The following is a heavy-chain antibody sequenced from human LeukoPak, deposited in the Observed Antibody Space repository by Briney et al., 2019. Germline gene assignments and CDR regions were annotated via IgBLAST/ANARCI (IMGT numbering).Heavy chain of an antibody. J-gene: IGHJ4*02. CDR1: GFTFSNYA. CDR3: AKEKSRTGYFDY. CDR2: FSGSGVST. V-gene: IGHV3-23*01. Sequence: GGSLRLSCAASGFTFSNYAVSWVRQAPGKGLEWVSAFSGSGVSTYYADSVKGRFTISRDNSKNTLYLQMNSLRAEDTAVYYCAKEKSRTGYFDYWGQGTLVTVSS. D-gene: IGHD1-14*01.